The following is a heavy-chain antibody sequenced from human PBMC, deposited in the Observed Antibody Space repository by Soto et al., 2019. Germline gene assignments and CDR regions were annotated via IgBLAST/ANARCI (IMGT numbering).Heavy chain of an antibody. Sequence: GSLRLSCAVSVFDFNSYAMSWVRQAPGKGLEWVSAISGSGGSTYYADSVKGRFTISRDNSKNTLYLQMNSLRAEDTAVYYCAKAAKRSYGDFLSGMDVWGQGTTVTVSS. CDR1: VFDFNSYA. D-gene: IGHD4-17*01. J-gene: IGHJ6*02. V-gene: IGHV3-23*01. CDR3: AKAAKRSYGDFLSGMDV. CDR2: ISGSGGST.